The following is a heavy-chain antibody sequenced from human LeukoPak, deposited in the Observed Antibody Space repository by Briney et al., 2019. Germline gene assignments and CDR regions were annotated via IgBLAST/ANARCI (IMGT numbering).Heavy chain of an antibody. CDR2: TSAYNGNT. Sequence: ASVKVSCKASGYTFTSYGISWVRQAPGQGLEWMGWTSAYNGNTNYAQKLQGRVTMTTDTSTSTAYMELRSLRSDDTAVYYCARDYSVATIQPGDYWGQGTLVTVSS. CDR3: ARDYSVATIQPGDY. CDR1: GYTFTSYG. J-gene: IGHJ4*02. V-gene: IGHV1-18*01. D-gene: IGHD5-12*01.